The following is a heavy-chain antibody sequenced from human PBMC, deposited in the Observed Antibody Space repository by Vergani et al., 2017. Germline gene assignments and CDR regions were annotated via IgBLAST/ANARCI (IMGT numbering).Heavy chain of an antibody. V-gene: IGHV3-73*02. Sequence: EVHLVESGGGLVQPGESLTLSCATSGLTFSDSAIHWVRQTSGKGLEWIGRIRDKAYNYATVYAESVKGRFTISRDDSKKTAYLQMNGLTTEDTAVYYCFYDFWAGYDSGDVWGKGTTVTVSS. CDR1: GLTFSDSA. CDR3: FYDFWAGYDSGDV. J-gene: IGHJ6*04. CDR2: IRDKAYNYAT. D-gene: IGHD3/OR15-3a*01.